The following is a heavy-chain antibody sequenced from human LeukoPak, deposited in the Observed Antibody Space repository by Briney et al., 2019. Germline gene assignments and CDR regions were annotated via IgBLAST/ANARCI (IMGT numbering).Heavy chain of an antibody. D-gene: IGHD2-8*02. Sequence: SETLSFTCTVSGVSISSYYWSWIRQPPGKGLEWIGYIYYSGSTNYNPSLKSRVTISVDTSKNQFSLKLSSVTAADTAVYYCARVWVFYCDPYFGYWAERPLVSVSS. CDR2: IYYSGST. V-gene: IGHV4-59*01. J-gene: IGHJ4*02. CDR1: GVSISSYY. CDR3: ARVWVFYCDPYFGY.